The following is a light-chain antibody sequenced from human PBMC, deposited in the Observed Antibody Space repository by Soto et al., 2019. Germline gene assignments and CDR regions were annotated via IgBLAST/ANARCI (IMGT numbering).Light chain of an antibody. CDR3: QQYGMSWWT. CDR1: QSVSSNY. Sequence: EIVLTQSPCTLSLSPGERATLSCRTSQSVSSNYLAWYQQKPGQAPRLLIYGASSRATGVPDRFSGSGSGTDFTLTISRLEPEDFAVYYCQQYGMSWWTFGQGTKVEIK. CDR2: GAS. V-gene: IGKV3-20*01. J-gene: IGKJ1*01.